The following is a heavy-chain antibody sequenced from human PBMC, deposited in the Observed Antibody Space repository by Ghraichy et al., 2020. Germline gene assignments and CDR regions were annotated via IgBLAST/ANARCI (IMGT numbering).Heavy chain of an antibody. J-gene: IGHJ5*02. Sequence: SETLSLTCTVSGGSISSYYWSWIRQPPGKGLEWIGYIYYSGSTNYNPSLKSRVTISVDTSKNQFSLKLSSVTAADTAVYYCARVNSGYSSRWFDPWGQGTLVTVSS. V-gene: IGHV4-59*01. CDR3: ARVNSGYSSRWFDP. CDR2: IYYSGST. D-gene: IGHD5-18*01. CDR1: GGSISSYY.